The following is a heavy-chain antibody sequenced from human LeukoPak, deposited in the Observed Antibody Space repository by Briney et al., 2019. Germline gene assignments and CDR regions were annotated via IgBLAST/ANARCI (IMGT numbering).Heavy chain of an antibody. CDR1: GFTVSSNY. CDR3: ARESNGGKIDY. J-gene: IGHJ4*02. V-gene: IGHV3-53*01. Sequence: PGGSLRLSCAASGFTVSSNYTSWVRQAPGKGLEWVSVIYSGGSTYYADSVKGRFTISRDNSKNTLYLQMNSLRAEDTAVYYCARESNGGKIDYWGQGTLVTVSS. CDR2: IYSGGST. D-gene: IGHD4-23*01.